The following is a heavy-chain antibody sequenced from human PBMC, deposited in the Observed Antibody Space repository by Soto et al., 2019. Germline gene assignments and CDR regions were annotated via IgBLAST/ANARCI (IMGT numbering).Heavy chain of an antibody. J-gene: IGHJ4*02. CDR2: ISSSSSYT. D-gene: IGHD2-21*02. CDR3: ARVSDCGGDCYPFDY. CDR1: GFTFSDYY. Sequence: GGSLRLSCAASGFTFSDYYMSWIRQAPGKGLEWVSYISSSSSYTNYADSVKGRFTISRDNAKNSLYLQMNSLRAEDTAVYYCARVSDCGGDCYPFDYWGQGTLVTVSS. V-gene: IGHV3-11*06.